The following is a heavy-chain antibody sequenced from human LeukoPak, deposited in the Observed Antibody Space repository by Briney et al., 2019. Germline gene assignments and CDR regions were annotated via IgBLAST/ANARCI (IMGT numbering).Heavy chain of an antibody. CDR3: ARQLMAGTSDFDY. V-gene: IGHV5-10-1*01. D-gene: IGHD6-19*01. J-gene: IGHJ4*02. CDR1: GYSFTSYW. CDR2: IDPSDSYT. Sequence: GESLKISCKGSGYSFTSYWISWVRQMPGKGLEWMGRIDPSDSYTNYSPSLQGHVTISADKSISTAYLQWSSLKASDTAMYYCARQLMAGTSDFDYWGQGTLVTVSS.